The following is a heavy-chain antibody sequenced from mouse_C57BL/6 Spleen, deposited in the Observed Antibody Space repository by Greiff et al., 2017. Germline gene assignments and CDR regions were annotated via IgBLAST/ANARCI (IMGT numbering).Heavy chain of an antibody. CDR2: ISYSGST. J-gene: IGHJ4*01. CDR3: ARTYDYDGDYYAMDY. V-gene: IGHV3-8*01. D-gene: IGHD2-4*01. CDR1: GYSITSDY. Sequence: EVKLQESGPGLAKPSQTLSLTCSVTGYSITSDYWNWIRKFPGNKLEYMGYISYSGSTSYNPSLKSRISITRDTSKNQYYLQLNSVTTEDTATYYCARTYDYDGDYYAMDYWGQGTSVTVSS.